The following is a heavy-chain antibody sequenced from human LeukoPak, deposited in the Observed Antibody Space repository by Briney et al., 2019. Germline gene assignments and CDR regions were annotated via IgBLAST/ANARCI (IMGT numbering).Heavy chain of an antibody. CDR3: ARGGEVGASLFDY. J-gene: IGHJ4*02. D-gene: IGHD1-26*01. V-gene: IGHV4-59*01. CDR2: IYYSGSP. CDR1: GGSIHNYH. Sequence: PSETLSLTCSVSGGSIHNYHWSWIRQPPGRGLEWIGYIYYSGSPNYNPSHKSRVTISGDTSKNQFSLNLDSVSAADTAVYYCARGGEVGASLFDYWGQGILVTVSS.